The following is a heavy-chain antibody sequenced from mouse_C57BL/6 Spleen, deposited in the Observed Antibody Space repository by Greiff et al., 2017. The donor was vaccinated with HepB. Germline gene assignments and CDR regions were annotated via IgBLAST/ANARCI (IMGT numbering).Heavy chain of an antibody. V-gene: IGHV1-18*01. Sequence: VQLQQSGPELVKPGASVKIPCKASGYTFTDYNMDWVKQSHGKSLEWIGDINPNNGGTIYNQKFKGKATLTVDKSSSTAYMELRSLTSEDTAVYYCAMIYYDYVFAYWGQGTLVTVSA. D-gene: IGHD2-4*01. J-gene: IGHJ3*01. CDR1: GYTFTDYN. CDR3: AMIYYDYVFAY. CDR2: INPNNGGT.